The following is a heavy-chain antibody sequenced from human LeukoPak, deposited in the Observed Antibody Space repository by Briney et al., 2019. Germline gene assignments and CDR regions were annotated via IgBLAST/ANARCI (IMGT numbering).Heavy chain of an antibody. J-gene: IGHJ4*02. CDR2: IYPNGSV. D-gene: IGHD6-19*01. CDR1: SASIIGLY. V-gene: IGHV4-59*11. CDR3: ARNSGAFDY. Sequence: PSETLSLTCTVSSASIIGLYWSWIRQPPGERLEWIGYIYPNGSVNYNPSLKSRVTLSVDTSKNQFSLKVSSVTAADTAVYYCARNSGAFDYWGRGTLVTISS.